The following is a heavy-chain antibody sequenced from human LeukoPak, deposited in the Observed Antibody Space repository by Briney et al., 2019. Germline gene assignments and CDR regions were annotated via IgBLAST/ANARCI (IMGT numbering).Heavy chain of an antibody. CDR1: GFAFSSYA. D-gene: IGHD6-19*01. J-gene: IGHJ4*02. V-gene: IGHV3-23*01. CDR2: ISGSGGST. CDR3: AKALSSGWGNFDY. Sequence: QPGGSLRLSCAASGFAFSSYAMSWVRQAPGKGLEWVSAISGSGGSTYYADSVKGRFTNSRDNSKNTLYLQMNSLRAEDTAVYYCAKALSSGWGNFDYWGQGTLVTVSS.